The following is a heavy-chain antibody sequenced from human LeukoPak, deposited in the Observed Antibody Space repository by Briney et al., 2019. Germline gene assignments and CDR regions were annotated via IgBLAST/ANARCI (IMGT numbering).Heavy chain of an antibody. CDR1: GFPFSSYG. V-gene: IGHV3-30*02. J-gene: IGHJ5*02. CDR3: ARGGLSGSGWYWTRFGDWFDP. D-gene: IGHD6-19*01. Sequence: GSLRLSCAASGFPFSSYGMHWVRPAPGKGLEWGAFIRYDGSNKYYADSVKGRFTISRNNSKNTLYLQMNSLRAEDTAVYYCARGGLSGSGWYWTRFGDWFDPWGQGTLVTVSS. CDR2: IRYDGSNK.